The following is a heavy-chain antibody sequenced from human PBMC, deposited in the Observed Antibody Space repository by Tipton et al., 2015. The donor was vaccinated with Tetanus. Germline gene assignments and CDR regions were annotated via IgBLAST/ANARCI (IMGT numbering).Heavy chain of an antibody. J-gene: IGHJ4*02. D-gene: IGHD2-2*02. V-gene: IGHV1-69*09. Sequence: QVQLVQSGAEMKKPGSSVKVSCKASGGTFSSYAVTWVRQAPGQGLEWMGRVIPILGFPNYAPKFQGRVTITADRSTSTAYLELNSLKSEDTAVYFCARDVEVTPPATIFAIGYWGQGTLVTVSS. CDR3: ARDVEVTPPATIFAIGY. CDR1: GGTFSSYA. CDR2: VIPILGFP.